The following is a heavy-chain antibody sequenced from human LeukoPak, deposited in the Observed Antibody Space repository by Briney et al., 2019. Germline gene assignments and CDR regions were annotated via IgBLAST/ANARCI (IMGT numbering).Heavy chain of an antibody. J-gene: IGHJ4*02. D-gene: IGHD2-8*02. CDR1: GFTFSSYS. V-gene: IGHV3-21*01. Sequence: GGSLRLSCAASGFTFSSYSMNWVRQAPGKGLEWVSSISSSSSYIYYADSVKGRFTISRDNAKNSLYLQMNSLRAEDTAVYYCARGAGGKTDYWGQGTLATVSS. CDR2: ISSSSSYI. CDR3: ARGAGGKTDY.